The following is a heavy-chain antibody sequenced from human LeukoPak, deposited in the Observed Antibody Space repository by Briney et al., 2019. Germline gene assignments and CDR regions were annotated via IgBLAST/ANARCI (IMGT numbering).Heavy chain of an antibody. CDR3: ARGANQIAAAVVDY. J-gene: IGHJ4*02. CDR2: IYYSGST. D-gene: IGHD6-13*01. CDR1: GGSISSYY. Sequence: SETLSLTCTVSGGSISSYYWSWIRQPPGKGLEWIGYIYYSGSTNYNPSLKGRVTISVDTSKNQFSLKLSSVTAADTAVYYCARGANQIAAAVVDYWGQGTLVTVSS. V-gene: IGHV4-59*01.